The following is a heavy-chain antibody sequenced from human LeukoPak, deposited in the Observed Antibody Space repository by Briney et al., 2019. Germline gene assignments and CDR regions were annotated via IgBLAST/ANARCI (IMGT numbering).Heavy chain of an antibody. CDR1: TFTFSDSG. D-gene: IGHD3-16*02. J-gene: IGHJ6*03. V-gene: IGHV3-30*02. CDR2: IRNDGAKT. CDR3: AKDGVILAPGVYWYMDV. Sequence: GGSLRLSCVGSTFTFSDSGMHWVRQDPGKGLEWVAFIRNDGAKTYYADSAKGRFTISRDNSRNTLYLQMNSLTAEDTAVFYCAKDGVILAPGVYWYMDVWGRGTTVTVSS.